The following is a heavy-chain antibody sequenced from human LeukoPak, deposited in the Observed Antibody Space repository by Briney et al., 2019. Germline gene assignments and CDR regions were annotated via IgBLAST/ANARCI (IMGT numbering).Heavy chain of an antibody. CDR3: ARAQTMFWEFDGFDI. CDR2: MTRSSTI. D-gene: IGHD3-10*02. Sequence: GGSLRLSCAASGFTFSNYPMSWVRQAPGKGLEWVATMTRSSTIYYADSVKGRFTISRDNAKNSVYLQMNSLKDEDTAVYSCARAQTMFWEFDGFDIWGRGTKVTVSS. J-gene: IGHJ3*02. CDR1: GFTFSNYP. V-gene: IGHV3-69-1*01.